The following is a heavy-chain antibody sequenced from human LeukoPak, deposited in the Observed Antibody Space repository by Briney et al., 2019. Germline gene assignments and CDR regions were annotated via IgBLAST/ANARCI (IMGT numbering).Heavy chain of an antibody. D-gene: IGHD5-18*01. CDR1: GGSFSGYY. J-gene: IGHJ4*02. CDR3: AREAYSYGFRGPFDY. Sequence: SETLSLTCAVYGGSFSGYYWSWIRQPPGKGLEWIGEINHSGSTNYNPSLKSRVTISVDTSKNQFSLKLSSVTAADTAVYYCAREAYSYGFRGPFDYWGQGTLVTVSS. V-gene: IGHV4-34*01. CDR2: INHSGST.